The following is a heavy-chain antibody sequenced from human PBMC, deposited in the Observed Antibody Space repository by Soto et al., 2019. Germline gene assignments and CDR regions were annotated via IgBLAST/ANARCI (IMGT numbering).Heavy chain of an antibody. D-gene: IGHD3-10*01. CDR1: GFSLSNARMG. CDR2: IFSNDEK. J-gene: IGHJ6*02. Sequence: SGPTLVNPTETLTLTCTVSGFSLSNARMGVSWIRQPPGKALEWLAHIFSNDEKSYSTSLKSRLTISKDTSKSQVVLTMTNMDPVDTATYYCARIGTTMVRGVPGYYYGMDVWGQGTTVTVSS. V-gene: IGHV2-26*01. CDR3: ARIGTTMVRGVPGYYYGMDV.